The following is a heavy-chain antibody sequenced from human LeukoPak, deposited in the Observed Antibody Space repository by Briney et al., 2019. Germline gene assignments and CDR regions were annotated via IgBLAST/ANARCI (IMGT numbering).Heavy chain of an antibody. J-gene: IGHJ5*02. D-gene: IGHD3-3*01. V-gene: IGHV4-34*01. CDR1: GGSFSGYY. CDR2: INHSGST. Sequence: SGTLSLTCAVYGGSFSGYYWSWIRQPPGKGLEWIGEINHSGSTNYNPSLKSRVTISVDTSKNQFSLKLSSVTAADTAVYCCAREPPPRITIFGVVNHWGQGTLVTVSS. CDR3: AREPPPRITIFGVVNH.